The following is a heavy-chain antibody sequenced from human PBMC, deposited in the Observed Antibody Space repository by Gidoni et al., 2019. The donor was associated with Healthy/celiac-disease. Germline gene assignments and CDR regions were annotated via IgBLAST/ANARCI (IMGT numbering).Heavy chain of an antibody. D-gene: IGHD2-2*01. V-gene: IGHV4-34*01. CDR3: ARGCSTSCYFPFDY. CDR2: INHSGST. J-gene: IGHJ4*02. CDR1: GGSFSGYY. Sequence: QVQLQQWGAGLLTPSETLSLPCAVYGGSFSGYYWSWIRQPPGKGLEWIGEINHSGSTNYNPSLKSRVTISVDTSKNQFSLKLSSVTAADTAVYYCARGCSTSCYFPFDYWGQGTLVTVSS.